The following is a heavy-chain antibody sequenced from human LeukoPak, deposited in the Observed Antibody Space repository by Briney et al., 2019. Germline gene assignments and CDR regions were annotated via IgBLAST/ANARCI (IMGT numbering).Heavy chain of an antibody. V-gene: IGHV3-9*01. CDR1: GFTFDDYA. CDR2: ISWNSGSI. CDR3: AKAMGYFDWLSDFDY. D-gene: IGHD3-9*01. Sequence: GGSLRLSCAASGFTFDDYAMHWVRQAPGKGLEWVSGISWNSGSIGYADSVKGRFTISRDNAKNSLYLQMNSLRAEDTALYYCAKAMGYFDWLSDFDYWGQGTLVTVSS. J-gene: IGHJ4*02.